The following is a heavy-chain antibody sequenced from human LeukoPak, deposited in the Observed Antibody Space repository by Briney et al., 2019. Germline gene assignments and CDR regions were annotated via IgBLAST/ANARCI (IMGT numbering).Heavy chain of an antibody. V-gene: IGHV4-30-2*01. CDR3: ARSGSYHHNYFDY. D-gene: IGHD1-26*01. J-gene: IGHJ4*02. CDR2: IYHSGST. CDR1: GGSISSGGYS. Sequence: SQTLSLTCAVSGGSISSGGYSWSWIRQPPGKGLEWIGYIYHSGSTNYNPSLKSRVTMSVDTSKNQFSLKLSSVTAADTAVYYCARSGSYHHNYFDYWGQGTLVTVSS.